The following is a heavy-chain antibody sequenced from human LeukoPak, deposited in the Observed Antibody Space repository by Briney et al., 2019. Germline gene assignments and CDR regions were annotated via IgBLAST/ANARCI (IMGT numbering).Heavy chain of an antibody. D-gene: IGHD3-22*01. CDR1: GGSISSYY. CDR2: IYYSGST. Sequence: SETLSLTCTVSGGSISSYYWSWIRQPPGKGLERIGYIYYSGSTNYNPSLKSRVTISVDTSKNQFSLKLSSVTAADTAVYYCASSFGSGYLGYWGQGTLVTVSS. J-gene: IGHJ4*02. V-gene: IGHV4-59*01. CDR3: ASSFGSGYLGY.